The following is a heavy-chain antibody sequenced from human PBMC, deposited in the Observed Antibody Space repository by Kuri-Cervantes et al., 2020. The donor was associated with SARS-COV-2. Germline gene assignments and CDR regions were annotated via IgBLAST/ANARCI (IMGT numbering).Heavy chain of an antibody. CDR3: AGDLYETYYLDF. CDR2: VTYDGSNR. J-gene: IGHJ4*02. D-gene: IGHD5/OR15-5a*01. V-gene: IGHV3-30*04. CDR1: GFTFSTYA. Sequence: GESLKISCAASGFTFSTYAMHWARQAPGKGLEWVAHVTYDGSNRFYAQSVRGRFTISRDNSKSTLYLQMDSLRGDDTALYYCAGDLYETYYLDFWGQGALVTVSS.